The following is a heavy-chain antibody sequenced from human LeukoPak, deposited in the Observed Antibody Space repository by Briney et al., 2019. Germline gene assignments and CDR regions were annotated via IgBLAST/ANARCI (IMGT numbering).Heavy chain of an antibody. J-gene: IGHJ4*02. Sequence: SETLSLTCAVYGGSFSGYYWSWIRQPPGKGLEWIGEINHSGSTNYNPSLKSRVTISVDTSENQFSLKLSSVTAADTAVYYCARVRITFGGVIVIGETFDYWGQGTLVTVSS. V-gene: IGHV4-34*01. CDR2: INHSGST. CDR1: GGSFSGYY. CDR3: ARVRITFGGVIVIGETFDY. D-gene: IGHD3-16*02.